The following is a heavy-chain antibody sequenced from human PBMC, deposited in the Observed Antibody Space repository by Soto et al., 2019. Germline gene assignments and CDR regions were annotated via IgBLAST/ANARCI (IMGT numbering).Heavy chain of an antibody. CDR3: ARLGGFYQSLDS. V-gene: IGHV4-59*01. CDR1: GGSISSYY. CDR2: IYYSGST. J-gene: IGHJ5*01. D-gene: IGHD3-22*01. Sequence: SETLSLTCTVSGGSISSYYWSWIRQPPGKGLEWIGYIYYSGSTNYNPSLKSRVTISVDTSKNQFSLKLSSVTVADTAVYYCARLGGFYQSLDSWGQGTLVTVSS.